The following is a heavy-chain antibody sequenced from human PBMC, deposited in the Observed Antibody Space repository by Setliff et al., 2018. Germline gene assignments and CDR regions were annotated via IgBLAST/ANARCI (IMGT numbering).Heavy chain of an antibody. V-gene: IGHV1-24*01. CDR3: AFNSGWYGYYFDY. D-gene: IGHD6-19*01. CDR2: FDPEDGET. Sequence: ASVKVSCKVSGYTLTELSMHWVRQAPGKGLEWMGGFDPEDGETIYAQKLQGRVTMTEDTSTDTAYMELSSLRSEDTAVYYCAFNSGWYGYYFDYWGQGTLVTVSS. CDR1: GYTLTELS. J-gene: IGHJ4*02.